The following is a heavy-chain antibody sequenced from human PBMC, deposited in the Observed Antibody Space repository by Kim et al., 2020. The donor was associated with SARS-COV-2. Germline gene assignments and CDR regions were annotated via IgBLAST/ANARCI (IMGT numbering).Heavy chain of an antibody. J-gene: IGHJ5*02. D-gene: IGHD3-10*01. CDR1: GGTFSSYA. CDR2: IIPIFGTA. CDR3: ASSDYGSGSYWFDP. Sequence: SVKVSCKASGGTFSSYAISWVRQAPGQGLEWMGGIIPIFGTANYSQKFQGRVTITADESTSTAYMELSSLRSEDTAVYYCASSDYGSGSYWFDPWGQGTLVTVSS. V-gene: IGHV1-69*13.